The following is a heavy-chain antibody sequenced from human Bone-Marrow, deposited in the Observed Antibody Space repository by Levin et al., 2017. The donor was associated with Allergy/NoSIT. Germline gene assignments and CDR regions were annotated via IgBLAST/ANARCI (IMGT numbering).Heavy chain of an antibody. CDR3: ARDLLYSGYELYYYGMDV. D-gene: IGHD5-12*01. CDR2: ISYDGSNK. Sequence: PGGSLRLSCAASGFTFSSYAMHWVRQAPGKGLEWVAVISYDGSNKYYADSVKGRFTISRDNSKNTLYLQMNSLRAEDTAVYYCARDLLYSGYELYYYGMDVWGQGTTVTVSS. J-gene: IGHJ6*02. CDR1: GFTFSSYA. V-gene: IGHV3-30-3*01.